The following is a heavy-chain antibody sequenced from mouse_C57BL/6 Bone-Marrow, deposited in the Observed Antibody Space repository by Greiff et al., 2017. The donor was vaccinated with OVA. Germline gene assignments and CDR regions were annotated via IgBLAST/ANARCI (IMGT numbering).Heavy chain of an antibody. CDR2: IWWDDDK. CDR3: ARIRETAQATWDAMDY. CDR1: GFSLSTFGMG. D-gene: IGHD3-2*02. V-gene: IGHV8-8*01. J-gene: IGHJ4*01. Sequence: QVTLKESGPGILQPSQTLSLTCSFSGFSLSTFGMGVGWIRQPSGKGLEWLAHIWWDDDKYYNPALKSRLTISKDTSKNQVFLKIANVDTADTATYYCARIRETAQATWDAMDYWGQGTSVTVSS.